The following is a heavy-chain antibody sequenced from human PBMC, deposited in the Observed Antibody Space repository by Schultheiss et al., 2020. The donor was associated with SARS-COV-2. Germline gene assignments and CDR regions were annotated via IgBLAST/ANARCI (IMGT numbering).Heavy chain of an antibody. CDR2: ISWNSGSI. V-gene: IGHV3-20*04. CDR3: ARQRVRKPNYDILTGYKYYYYYGMDV. D-gene: IGHD3-9*01. Sequence: GGSLRLSCAASGFTVSSNYMSWVRQAPGKGLEWVSGISWNSGSIGYADSVKGRFTISRDNAKNSLYLQMNSLRAEDTAVYYCARQRVRKPNYDILTGYKYYYYYGMDVWGQGTTVTVSS. J-gene: IGHJ6*02. CDR1: GFTVSSNY.